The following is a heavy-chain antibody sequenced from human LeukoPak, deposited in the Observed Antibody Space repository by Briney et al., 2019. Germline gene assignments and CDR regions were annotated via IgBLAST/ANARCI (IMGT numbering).Heavy chain of an antibody. D-gene: IGHD4-23*01. CDR1: GFTFSNAW. CDR2: IKSKTDGGTT. Sequence: GGPLRLSRAASGFTFSNAWMSWVRQAPGKGLEWVGRIKSKTDGGTTDYAAPVKGRFTISRDDSKNTLYLQMNTLKTEDTALYYCTTSSYGGKIFPWGQGTLVTVSS. CDR3: TTSSYGGKIFP. J-gene: IGHJ5*02. V-gene: IGHV3-15*01.